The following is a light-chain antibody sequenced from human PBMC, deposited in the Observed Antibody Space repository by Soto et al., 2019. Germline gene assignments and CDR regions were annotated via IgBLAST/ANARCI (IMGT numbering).Light chain of an antibody. J-gene: IGLJ1*01. Sequence: QSVLTQPASVAGFPGQSITISCTGTTSDVGGYNYVSWYQHHPGNAPKLIIYEVSSRSSGVSNRFSGSKSGNTASLIISGLQTEDEAHYYCSSYTSSSTSVFGTGTKVTVL. CDR3: SSYTSSSTSV. V-gene: IGLV2-14*01. CDR1: TSDVGGYNY. CDR2: EVS.